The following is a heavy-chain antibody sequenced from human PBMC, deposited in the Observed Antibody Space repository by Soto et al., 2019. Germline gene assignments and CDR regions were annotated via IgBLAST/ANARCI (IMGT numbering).Heavy chain of an antibody. Sequence: VLLQESGPGLVEPSQTLSLTCTVSGVSVTSGGFFWSWIRHHPAKGLEWIGYISYSGSAYYSPSLKSRVSIAADTSSNQFCLRLTSLTAADTAVYFCARLLCSGNSCSLGGGFDIWGQGTTVTVSS. CDR3: ARLLCSGNSCSLGGGFDI. D-gene: IGHD2-2*01. CDR1: GVSVTSGGFF. V-gene: IGHV4-31*03. CDR2: ISYSGSA. J-gene: IGHJ3*02.